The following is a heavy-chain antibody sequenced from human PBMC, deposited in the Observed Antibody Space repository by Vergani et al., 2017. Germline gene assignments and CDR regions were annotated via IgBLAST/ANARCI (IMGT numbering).Heavy chain of an antibody. CDR2: ISYDGSNK. V-gene: IGHV3-30*03. Sequence: QVQLVESGGGVVQTGRSLRLSCAASGFTFSSYGRHWVRQAPGKGLEWVAVISYDGSNKYYADSVKGRFTIARYNSKTTLYLQMNSLRAEDTAVYYCARSSGWYVYYMDVWGKGTTVTVSS. J-gene: IGHJ6*03. D-gene: IGHD6-19*01. CDR3: ARSSGWYVYYMDV. CDR1: GFTFSSYG.